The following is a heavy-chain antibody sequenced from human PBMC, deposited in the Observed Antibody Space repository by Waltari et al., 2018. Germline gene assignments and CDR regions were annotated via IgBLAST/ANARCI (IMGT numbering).Heavy chain of an antibody. CDR1: GGSISSYY. V-gene: IGHV4-59*01. D-gene: IGHD6-6*01. Sequence: QVQLQESGPGLVKPSETLSLTCTVSGGSISSYYWSWLRQPPGKGLEWIGYIYYSGGTNYNPSPKSQVTIAVDTSKNQCSLKLSSVTAADTAVYYCARDRPAQPRSSGYFDYWGQGTLVTVSS. CDR2: IYYSGGT. J-gene: IGHJ4*02. CDR3: ARDRPAQPRSSGYFDY.